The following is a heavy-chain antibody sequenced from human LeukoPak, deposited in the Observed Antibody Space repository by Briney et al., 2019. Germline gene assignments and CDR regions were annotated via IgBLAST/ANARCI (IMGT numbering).Heavy chain of an antibody. CDR2: IRGDGRFT. CDR1: GFSFSKYW. V-gene: IGHV3-74*01. Sequence: GGSLRLSCAASGFSFSKYWVHWVRQGPGKGLAYVSGIRGDGRFTSYADSVKGQFTISRDNAKNTLYLQMSSLRVEDTAVYYCATERFDGFDMWGQGTMVTVSS. CDR3: ATERFDGFDM. J-gene: IGHJ3*02. D-gene: IGHD6-25*01.